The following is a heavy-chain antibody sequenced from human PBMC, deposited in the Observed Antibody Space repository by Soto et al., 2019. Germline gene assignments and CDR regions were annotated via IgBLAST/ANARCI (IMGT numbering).Heavy chain of an antibody. CDR2: ISGSGGST. J-gene: IGHJ4*02. D-gene: IGHD3-16*01. Sequence: YAVSWVRQAPGKGLEWVSAISGSGGSTYYADSVKGRFTISRDNSKNTLYLQMNSLRAEDTAVYYCTILADGGWGQGTLVTVSS. CDR1: YA. CDR3: TILADGG. V-gene: IGHV3-23*01.